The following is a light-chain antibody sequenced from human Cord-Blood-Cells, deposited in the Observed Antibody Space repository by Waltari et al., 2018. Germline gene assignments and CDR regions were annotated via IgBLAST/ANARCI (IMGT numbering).Light chain of an antibody. V-gene: IGKV1-33*01. Sequence: DIQMTQSPSTLSASVGDRVTITCQASQDISNYLNWYQRKPGKAPKLLIYDASNLETGVLSRFCGSGSGTDFTFTISSLQPEDIATYYCQQYDNLPLTFGGGTKVEIK. CDR3: QQYDNLPLT. CDR2: DAS. CDR1: QDISNY. J-gene: IGKJ4*01.